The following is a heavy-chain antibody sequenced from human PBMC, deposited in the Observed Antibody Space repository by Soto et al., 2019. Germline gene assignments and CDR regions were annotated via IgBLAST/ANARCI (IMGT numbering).Heavy chain of an antibody. J-gene: IGHJ4*02. Sequence: ASVKVSCKASGYTFTSYAMHWVRQAPGQRLEWMGWINAGNGNTKYSQKFQGRATITRDTSASTAYMELSSLRSEDTAVYYCARDRKQQLAYYFDYWGQGTLVTSPQ. CDR3: ARDRKQQLAYYFDY. D-gene: IGHD6-13*01. V-gene: IGHV1-3*01. CDR2: INAGNGNT. CDR1: GYTFTSYA.